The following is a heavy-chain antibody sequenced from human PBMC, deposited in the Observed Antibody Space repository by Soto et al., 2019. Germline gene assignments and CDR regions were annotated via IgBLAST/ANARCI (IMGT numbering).Heavy chain of an antibody. Sequence: GGSLRLSCAASGFSFSNAWMNWVRQAPGKGLEWVGRIKSKTDGGTIDYAAPVKGRFAISRDDSKNTLYLQMNSQKTEDTAVYYCITISRLSRVDCWGQGTLVTVSS. D-gene: IGHD5-12*01. CDR2: IKSKTDGGTI. CDR3: ITISRLSRVDC. V-gene: IGHV3-15*01. J-gene: IGHJ4*02. CDR1: GFSFSNAW.